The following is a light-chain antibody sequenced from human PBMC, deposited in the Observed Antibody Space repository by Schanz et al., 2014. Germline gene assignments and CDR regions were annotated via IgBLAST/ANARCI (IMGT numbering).Light chain of an antibody. V-gene: IGKV1-39*01. CDR1: QSISSY. J-gene: IGKJ2*01. CDR2: LAS. CDR3: QQSYSTPYT. Sequence: DIQMTQSPSSLSASVGDRVTITCRASQSISSYLNWYQQKPGKAPKLLIYLASSLQSGVPSRFSGSGSGTDFTLTISSLQPEDFATYYCQQSYSTPYTFGQGTKVEIK.